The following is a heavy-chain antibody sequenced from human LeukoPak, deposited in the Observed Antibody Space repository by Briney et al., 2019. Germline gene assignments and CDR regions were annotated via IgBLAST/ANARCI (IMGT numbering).Heavy chain of an antibody. V-gene: IGHV3-23*01. CDR2: ISGSGGST. J-gene: IGHJ4*02. Sequence: GGSLRLSCAASGFTFSSYAMSWVRQAPGKGLEWVSAISGSGGSTYYADSVKGRFTISRDNSKNTLYLQMNSLRAEDTAVYYCAKEGRWGITMIVVVTPCWGQGTLVTVSS. D-gene: IGHD3-22*01. CDR3: AKEGRWGITMIVVVTPC. CDR1: GFTFSSYA.